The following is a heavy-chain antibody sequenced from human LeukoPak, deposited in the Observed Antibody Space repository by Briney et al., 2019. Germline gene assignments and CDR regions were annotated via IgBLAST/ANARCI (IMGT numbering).Heavy chain of an antibody. J-gene: IGHJ4*02. CDR2: ISWNSGYI. V-gene: IGHV3-9*01. CDR3: AKVRGTYSSGFFFYS. Sequence: GRSLRLSCETSGFTFDQFAMNWVRQPPGKGLEWLSIISWNSGYIGYEDSVKGRFTVSRDNAKNSLYLEMNSLRAEDTAFYYCAKVRGTYSSGFFFYSWGQGALVTVSS. D-gene: IGHD6-19*01. CDR1: GFTFDQFA.